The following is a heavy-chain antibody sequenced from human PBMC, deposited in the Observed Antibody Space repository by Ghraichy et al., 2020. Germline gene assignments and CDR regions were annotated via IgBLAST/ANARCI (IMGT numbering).Heavy chain of an antibody. D-gene: IGHD6-13*01. CDR3: ARDAKYSSSSAWFDP. J-gene: IGHJ5*02. CDR2: INSDGSST. CDR1: GFTFSSYW. V-gene: IGHV3-74*01. Sequence: GGSLRLSCAASGFTFSSYWMHWVRQAPGKGLVWVSRINSDGSSTSYADSVKGRFTISRANAKNTLYLQMNSLRAEDTAVYYCARDAKYSSSSAWFDPWGQGTLVTVSS.